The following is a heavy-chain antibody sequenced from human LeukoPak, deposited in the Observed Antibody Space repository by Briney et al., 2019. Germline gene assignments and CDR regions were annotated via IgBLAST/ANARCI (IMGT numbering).Heavy chain of an antibody. CDR3: AREGGFYRPLDY. CDR2: VHLDGRT. V-gene: IGHV4-4*02. J-gene: IGHJ4*02. Sequence: SSETLSLTCGVSGGSISNTNWWSWFRQPPGKGLEWIGEVHLDGRTNYNPSLKSRLVMSADLPENHISLKLTSVTAADTAVYYCAREGGFYRPLDYSGQGTLVTVSS. D-gene: IGHD6-25*01. CDR1: GGSISNTNW.